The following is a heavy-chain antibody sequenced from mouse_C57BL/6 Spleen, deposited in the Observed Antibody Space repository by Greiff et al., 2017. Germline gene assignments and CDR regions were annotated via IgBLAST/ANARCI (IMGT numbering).Heavy chain of an antibody. CDR1: GYTFTSYW. J-gene: IGHJ3*01. D-gene: IGHD1-1*01. V-gene: IGHV1-53*01. CDR3: APLEMSWGSSWFAY. Sequence: QVQLQQPGTELVKPGASVKLSCKASGYTFTSYWLHWVKQRPGQGLEWIGNINPSNGGTNYNEKFKSKATLTVDTSSSTAYMQLSSLTSEDSAVYYCAPLEMSWGSSWFAYWGQGTLVTVSA. CDR2: INPSNGGT.